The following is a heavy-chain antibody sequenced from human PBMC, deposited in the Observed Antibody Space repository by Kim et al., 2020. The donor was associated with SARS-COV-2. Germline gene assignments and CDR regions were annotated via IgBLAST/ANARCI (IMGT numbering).Heavy chain of an antibody. J-gene: IGHJ6*02. D-gene: IGHD3-16*01. CDR2: IYHSGST. Sequence: SETLSLTCAVSGGSISSSNWWSWVRQPPGKGLEWIGEIYHSGSTNYNPSLKSRVTISVDKSKNQFSLKLSSVTAADTAVYYCARSGDGGVTPYYGMDVWGQGTTVTVSS. CDR3: ARSGDGGVTPYYGMDV. CDR1: GGSISSSNW. V-gene: IGHV4-4*02.